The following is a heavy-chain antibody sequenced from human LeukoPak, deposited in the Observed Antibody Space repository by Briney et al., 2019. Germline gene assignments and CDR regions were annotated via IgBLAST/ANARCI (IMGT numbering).Heavy chain of an antibody. CDR1: VYTFTGYY. CDR2: INPNSCGT. J-gene: IGHJ4*02. CDR3: ATKRPTNGWVDY. D-gene: IGHD1-26*01. V-gene: IGHV1-2*02. Sequence: ASVKVSCKASVYTFTGYYMYWVRQAPGQGLEWMGWINPNSCGTNDAQKFQGRVTMTRDTSISTAYMDLSRLRSDDTAVYYCATKRPTNGWVDYWGQGTLVTVSS.